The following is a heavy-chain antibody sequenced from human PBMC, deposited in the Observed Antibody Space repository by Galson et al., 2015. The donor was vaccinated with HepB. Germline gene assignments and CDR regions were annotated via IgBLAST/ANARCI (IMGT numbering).Heavy chain of an antibody. D-gene: IGHD3-10*01. CDR3: ARAVNHYYFTMYV. CDR2: INASGGST. CDR1: GFTFNNYA. J-gene: IGHJ6*02. V-gene: IGHV3-23*01. Sequence: SLRLSCAASGFTFNNYAMTWVRQAPGKGLEWVSDINASGGSTNYADSVKGRFSISRDNSENMLFLHMTTLRAEDTAIYYCARAVNHYYFTMYVWGQGTTVTVSS.